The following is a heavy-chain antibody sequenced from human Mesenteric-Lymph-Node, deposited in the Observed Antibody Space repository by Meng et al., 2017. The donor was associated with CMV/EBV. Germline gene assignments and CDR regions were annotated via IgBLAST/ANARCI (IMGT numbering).Heavy chain of an antibody. D-gene: IGHD6-25*01. CDR1: GFTFSPHS. CDR2: ISSSSSTI. Sequence: GESLKISCAASGFTFSPHSANWVRQAPGKGLEWVSYISSSSSTIYYADSVKGRFTISRDNAKNSLYLRMNSLRPEDTAVYYCAKDPSGAYYHYGMDVWGPGTTVTVSS. J-gene: IGHJ6*02. V-gene: IGHV3-48*04. CDR3: AKDPSGAYYHYGMDV.